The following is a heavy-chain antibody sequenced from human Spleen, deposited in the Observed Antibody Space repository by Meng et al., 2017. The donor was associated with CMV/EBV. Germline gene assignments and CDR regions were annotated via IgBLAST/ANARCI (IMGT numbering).Heavy chain of an antibody. CDR3: ARELGEAAGDLDY. CDR2: ISAYNGNT. J-gene: IGHJ4*02. Sequence: ASVKVSCKASGYSFRTHGISWVRQAPGQGLEWMGWISAYNGNTNYAQNFQGRVTMTTDTSTNIGYMELRSLRSDDTAVYYCARELGEAAGDLDYWGQGTLVTVSS. D-gene: IGHD6-13*01. V-gene: IGHV1-18*01. CDR1: GYSFRTHG.